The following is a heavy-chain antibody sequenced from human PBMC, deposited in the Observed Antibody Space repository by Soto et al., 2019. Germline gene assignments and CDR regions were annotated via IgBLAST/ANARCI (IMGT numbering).Heavy chain of an antibody. CDR2: IYYSGST. D-gene: IGHD7-27*01. Sequence: SETLSLTCTVSGGSISSYYWSWIRQPPGKGLEWIGYIYYSGSTNYNPSLKSRVTISVDTSKNQFSLKLSSVTAADTAVYYCARAWGYAFHFWGQGTMVT. CDR1: GGSISSYY. J-gene: IGHJ3*01. CDR3: ARAWGYAFHF. V-gene: IGHV4-59*01.